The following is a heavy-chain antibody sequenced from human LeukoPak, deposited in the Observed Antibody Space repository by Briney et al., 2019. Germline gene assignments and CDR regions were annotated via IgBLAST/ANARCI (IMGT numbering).Heavy chain of an antibody. CDR2: ISSSSSYI. CDR3: ARSQWLETYYFDY. J-gene: IGHJ4*02. CDR1: GFTFSSYS. V-gene: IGHV3-21*01. Sequence: GGSLRLSCAASGFTFSSYSMNWVRQAPGKGLEWVSSISSSSSYIYYADSVKGRFTISRDNSKNTLYLQMNSLRAEDTAVYYCARSQWLETYYFDYWGQGTLVTVSS. D-gene: IGHD6-19*01.